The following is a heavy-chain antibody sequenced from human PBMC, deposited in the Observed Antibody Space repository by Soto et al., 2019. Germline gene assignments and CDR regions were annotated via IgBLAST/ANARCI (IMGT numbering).Heavy chain of an antibody. CDR1: GYTFTSYD. Sequence: ASVKVSCKASGYTFTSYDINWVRQATGQGLEWMGLMNPNGGNTTYAQKFQGRVTMTRDTSTSTVYMELSSLRSEDTAVYYCAMVYCSGGSCYGIDYWGQGTLVTVSS. J-gene: IGHJ4*02. V-gene: IGHV1-8*01. CDR2: MNPNGGNT. D-gene: IGHD2-15*01. CDR3: AMVYCSGGSCYGIDY.